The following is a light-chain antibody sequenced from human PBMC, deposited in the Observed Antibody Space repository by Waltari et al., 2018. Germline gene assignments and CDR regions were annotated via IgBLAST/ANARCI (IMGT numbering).Light chain of an antibody. CDR2: VNSDGSH. CDR3: ETGGHGTWV. V-gene: IGLV4-69*01. Sequence: QLVLTQSPSASASLGASVKLTCTLSSGHSSNIIAWLQQQPGKGPRYLMQVNSDGSHRKGDEMPDRFSRSSSGAERYLTISSLQSEDEADYYCETGGHGTWVFGGGTKLTVL. CDR1: SGHSSNI. J-gene: IGLJ3*02.